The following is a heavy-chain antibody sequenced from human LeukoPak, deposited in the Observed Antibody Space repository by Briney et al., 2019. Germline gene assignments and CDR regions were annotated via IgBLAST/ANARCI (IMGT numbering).Heavy chain of an antibody. V-gene: IGHV1-2*02. Sequence: APVKDSCTASGYTFTGYYMHWVRQAPGQGLEWMGWINPDSGGTNFAQKFQGRVTMTRDTSISTAYMELSRLRSDDTAVYYCGRDFRDSLDYWGPGNLVTVSS. CDR1: GYTFTGYY. J-gene: IGHJ4*01. CDR3: GRDFRDSLDY. CDR2: INPDSGGT.